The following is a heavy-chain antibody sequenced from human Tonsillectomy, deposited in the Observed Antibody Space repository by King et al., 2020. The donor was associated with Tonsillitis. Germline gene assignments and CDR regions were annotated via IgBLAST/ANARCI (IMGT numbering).Heavy chain of an antibody. CDR3: ARDMAVADNAFDI. J-gene: IGHJ3*02. D-gene: IGHD6-19*01. CDR1: GFTFSNYA. V-gene: IGHV3-30-3*01. CDR2: ISYDGSNK. Sequence: VQLVESGGGVVQPGRSLRLSCAASGFTFSNYAMHWVRQAPGKGLEWVAVISYDGSNKYHADSVKGRFTISRDNSKNTLYLQMNSLRAADTAVYYCARDMAVADNAFDIWGKGKMVTVSS.